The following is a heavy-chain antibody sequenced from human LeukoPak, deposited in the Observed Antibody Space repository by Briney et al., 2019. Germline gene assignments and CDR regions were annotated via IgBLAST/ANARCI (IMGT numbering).Heavy chain of an antibody. D-gene: IGHD1-20*01. CDR2: MTGSGGST. V-gene: IGHV3-23*01. CDR1: GFTFSNYA. Sequence: GGSLRLSCAASGFTFSNYAMSWVRQAPGKGLEWVSTMTGSGGSTYYADSVKGRFTISRDNSKNTLYLQMNGLRAEDTAVFYCAKGTYGVIIGDFDYWGQGILVTVSS. J-gene: IGHJ4*02. CDR3: AKGTYGVIIGDFDY.